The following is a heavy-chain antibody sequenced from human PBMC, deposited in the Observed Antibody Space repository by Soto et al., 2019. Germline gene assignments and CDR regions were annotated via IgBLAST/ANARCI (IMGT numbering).Heavy chain of an antibody. V-gene: IGHV3-23*01. CDR3: AKAAYSGSYFLAPGTDAFDI. CDR1: GFTFSSYA. D-gene: IGHD1-26*01. Sequence: PGGSLRLFCAASGFTFSSYAMSWVRQAPGKGLEWASAISGSGGSTYYADSVKGRFTISRDNSKNTLYLQMNSLRAEDTAVYYCAKAAYSGSYFLAPGTDAFDIWGQGQWSPSPQ. J-gene: IGHJ3*02. CDR2: ISGSGGST.